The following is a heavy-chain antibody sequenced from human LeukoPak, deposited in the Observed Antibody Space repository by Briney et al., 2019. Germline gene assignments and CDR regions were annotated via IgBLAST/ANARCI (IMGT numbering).Heavy chain of an antibody. J-gene: IGHJ4*02. D-gene: IGHD3-22*01. CDR1: GFTFSSYA. Sequence: GGSLRLSCAASGFTFSSYAMSWVRQAPGKGLEWVSFITGGGGSTYYADSVKGRFTISRDNSKNTLYLQMNSLRAEDTAVYYCAKYYYDTSGYYSAEYFDYWGQGSLVTVSS. CDR2: ITGGGGST. V-gene: IGHV3-23*01. CDR3: AKYYYDTSGYYSAEYFDY.